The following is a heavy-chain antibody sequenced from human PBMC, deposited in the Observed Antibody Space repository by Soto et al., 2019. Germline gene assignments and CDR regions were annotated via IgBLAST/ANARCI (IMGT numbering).Heavy chain of an antibody. CDR2: ISYDGSNK. J-gene: IGHJ5*02. D-gene: IGHD6-19*01. V-gene: IGHV3-30*18. CDR1: GFTFSSYG. CDR3: AKEPSSGWYWAINWFDP. Sequence: QVQLVESGGGVVQPGRSLRLSCAASGFTFSSYGMHWVRQAPGKGLEWVAVISYDGSNKYYADSVKGRFTISRDNSKSTLYLQMNSLRAEDTAVYYCAKEPSSGWYWAINWFDPWGQGTLVTVSS.